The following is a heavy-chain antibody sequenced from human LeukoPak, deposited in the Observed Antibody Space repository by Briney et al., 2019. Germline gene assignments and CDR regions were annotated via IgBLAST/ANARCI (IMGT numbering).Heavy chain of an antibody. J-gene: IGHJ4*02. D-gene: IGHD6-13*01. CDR3: AKDTYSSSWYYFDY. V-gene: IGHV3-30*02. Sequence: GGSLRLSCAASGFTFSSYGMHWVRQAPGKGLEWVAFIRYDGSNKYYADSVKGRFTISRDNSKNTLYLQMNSLRAEDTAVYYCAKDTYSSSWYYFDYWGQGTLVTVSS. CDR2: IRYDGSNK. CDR1: GFTFSSYG.